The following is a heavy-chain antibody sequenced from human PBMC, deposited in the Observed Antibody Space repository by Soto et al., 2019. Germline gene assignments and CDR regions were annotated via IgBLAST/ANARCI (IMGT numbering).Heavy chain of an antibody. CDR1: GYTLTGYY. J-gene: IGHJ4*02. Sequence: QVQLVQSGAEVKKPGASVKVSCKASGYTLTGYYMHWVRQAPGQGLEWMGGINPNSGGTNYAQKFQGRVTMTRDTSSSTASMEVSRLRSDDTAVYYCPTPALGYGSGCRCHARTLGNWGQGTLVTVSS. CDR2: INPNSGGT. V-gene: IGHV1-2*02. D-gene: IGHD2-15*01. CDR3: PTPALGYGSGCRCHARTLGN.